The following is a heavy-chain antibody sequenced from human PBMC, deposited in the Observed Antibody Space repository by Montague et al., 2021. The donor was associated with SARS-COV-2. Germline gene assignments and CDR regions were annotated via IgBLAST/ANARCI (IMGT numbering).Heavy chain of an antibody. Sequence: SDTLSLTRTVSGGSVTSGDYYWTWIRQPPGKGLEWIGYIYNTGRTNYNPSLKSRVTISMDTSKNQFSLKVDSVSAADTAVYYCATEMPAYDVFDIWGQGTMVTVSS. CDR2: IYNTGRT. V-gene: IGHV4-61*08. CDR1: GGSVTSGDYY. J-gene: IGHJ3*02. D-gene: IGHD2-2*01. CDR3: ATEMPAYDVFDI.